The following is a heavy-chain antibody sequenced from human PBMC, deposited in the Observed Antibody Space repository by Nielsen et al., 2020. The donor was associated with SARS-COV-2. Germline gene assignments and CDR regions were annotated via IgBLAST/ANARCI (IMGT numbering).Heavy chain of an antibody. J-gene: IGHJ6*02. Sequence: SETLSLTCTVSGGSISSGGYYWSWIRQHPGKGLEWIGYIYYSGSTYYSPSLKSRVTISVDTSKNQFSLKLSSVTAADTAVYYCARDRPDIVVVPAARSYYYGMDVWGQGTTVTVSS. D-gene: IGHD2-2*01. V-gene: IGHV4-31*03. CDR2: IYYSGST. CDR3: ARDRPDIVVVPAARSYYYGMDV. CDR1: GGSISSGGYY.